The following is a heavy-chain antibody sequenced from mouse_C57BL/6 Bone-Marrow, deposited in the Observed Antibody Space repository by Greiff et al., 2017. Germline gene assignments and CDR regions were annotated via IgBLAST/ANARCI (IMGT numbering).Heavy chain of an antibody. Sequence: EVQLQQSGPVLVKPGASVKMSCKASGYTFTDYYMTWVKQSHGKSLEWIGVINPYNGGTSYNQKFKGKATLTVDKSSSTAYMELNSLTAEDSAVYYCADGSSPYYFDYWGQGTTRTGSS. CDR1: GYTFTDYY. D-gene: IGHD1-1*01. CDR2: INPYNGGT. CDR3: ADGSSPYYFDY. V-gene: IGHV1-19*01. J-gene: IGHJ2*01.